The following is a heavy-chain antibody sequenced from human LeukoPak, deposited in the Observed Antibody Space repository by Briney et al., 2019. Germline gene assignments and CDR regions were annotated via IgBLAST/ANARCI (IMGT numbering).Heavy chain of an antibody. J-gene: IGHJ4*02. V-gene: IGHV3-30*02. D-gene: IGHD1-26*01. Sequence: GGSLRLSCAASGLTFSSYGMHWVRQAPGKGLEWVAFIRYDGGNKYYADSVKGRFTISRDNSKNTLYLQMNSLRGEDTAVHYCAKDGGAGSYYSKDYWGQGTLVTVSS. CDR1: GLTFSSYG. CDR2: IRYDGGNK. CDR3: AKDGGAGSYYSKDY.